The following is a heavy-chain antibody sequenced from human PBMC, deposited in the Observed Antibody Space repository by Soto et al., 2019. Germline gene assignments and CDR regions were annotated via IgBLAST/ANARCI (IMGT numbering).Heavy chain of an antibody. V-gene: IGHV3-23*01. J-gene: IGHJ3*02. CDR3: AHPRGYGVFDAYDI. D-gene: IGHD4-17*01. Sequence: PGGSLRLSCAASEFTFSNFALTWVRQAPGKGLEWVSGISGSGGSTYYADSVKGRFTISRDSSKNTVNLQMNSLRSEDTAVYYCAHPRGYGVFDAYDIWGQGTMVTVSS. CDR2: ISGSGGST. CDR1: EFTFSNFA.